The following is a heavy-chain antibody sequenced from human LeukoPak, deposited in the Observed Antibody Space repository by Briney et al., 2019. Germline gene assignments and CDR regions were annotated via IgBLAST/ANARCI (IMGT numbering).Heavy chain of an antibody. Sequence: SETLSLTCTVSGGSISSSSYYWGWIRQLPGKGLEWIGSIYYSGSTYYNPSLKSRVTISVDTSKNQFSLKLSSVTAADTAVYYCARDPNVLRFLEWHHSYYYYGMDVWGQGTTVTVSS. D-gene: IGHD3-3*01. CDR1: GGSISSSSYY. CDR2: IYYSGST. CDR3: ARDPNVLRFLEWHHSYYYYGMDV. J-gene: IGHJ6*02. V-gene: IGHV4-39*07.